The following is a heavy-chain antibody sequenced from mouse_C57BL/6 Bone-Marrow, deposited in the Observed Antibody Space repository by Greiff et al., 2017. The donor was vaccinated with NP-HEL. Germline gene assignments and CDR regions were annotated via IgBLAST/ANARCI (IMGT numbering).Heavy chain of an antibody. J-gene: IGHJ3*01. CDR2: IDPENGDT. CDR1: GFNIKDDY. CDR3: TTFENSNYAAGFAY. D-gene: IGHD2-5*01. V-gene: IGHV14-4*01. Sequence: EVQVVESGAELVRPGALVKLSCTASGFNIKDDYMHWVKQRPEQGLEWIGWIDPENGDTEYASKFQGKATITADTSSNTAYLQLSSLTSEDTAVYYCTTFENSNYAAGFAYWGQGTLVTVSA.